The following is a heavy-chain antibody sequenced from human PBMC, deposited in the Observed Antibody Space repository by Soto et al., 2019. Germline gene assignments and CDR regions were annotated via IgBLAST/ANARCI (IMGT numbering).Heavy chain of an antibody. D-gene: IGHD3-10*01. Sequence: SETLSLTCTVSGGSISSYYWSWIRQPPGKGLEWIGYIYYSGSTNYNPSLKSRVTISVDTSKNQFSLKLRSVTAADTAVYYCARAQLTPNVLLWFGELPYYYGMDVWGQGTTVTVSS. J-gene: IGHJ6*02. CDR3: ARAQLTPNVLLWFGELPYYYGMDV. CDR2: IYYSGST. CDR1: GGSISSYY. V-gene: IGHV4-59*01.